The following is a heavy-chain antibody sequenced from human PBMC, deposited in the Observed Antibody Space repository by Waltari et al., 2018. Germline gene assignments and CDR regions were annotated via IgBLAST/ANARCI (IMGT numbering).Heavy chain of an antibody. CDR3: AKDIGMTMIVVVDTAFDI. D-gene: IGHD3-22*01. V-gene: IGHV3-9*01. J-gene: IGHJ3*02. Sequence: VQLVESGGGLVQPGRSLRLPCAASGFTFDDYAMHWVRHARGKGLEWVSGISGNSGSIGYAGSGEGRFTIARDNGKNSRYLQMNSLGAEDTALDYCAKDIGMTMIVVVDTAFDIWGQGTMVTVSS. CDR2: ISGNSGSI. CDR1: GFTFDDYA.